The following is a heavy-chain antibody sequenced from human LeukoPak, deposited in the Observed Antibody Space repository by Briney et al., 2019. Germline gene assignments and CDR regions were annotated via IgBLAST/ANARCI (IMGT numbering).Heavy chain of an antibody. CDR2: INSNSGGT. V-gene: IGHV1-2*02. J-gene: IGHJ4*02. D-gene: IGHD1-26*01. CDR1: GYTFSGYY. CDR3: ARADIVGATPDFDY. Sequence: ASVKVSCTASGYTFSGYYMNWVRQAPGQGLDWMGWINSNSGGTNYAQKFQGRVTMTRDTSISTAHRELTGLRSDDTAVYYCARADIVGATPDFDYWGQGTLVTVSS.